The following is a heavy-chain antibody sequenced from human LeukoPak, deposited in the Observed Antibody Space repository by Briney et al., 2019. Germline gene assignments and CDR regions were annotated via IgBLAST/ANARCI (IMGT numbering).Heavy chain of an antibody. V-gene: IGHV1-18*01. CDR1: RYTFTNFG. CDR3: ARGGGLVPGTWFDP. J-gene: IGHJ5*02. CDR2: ISAYNGNT. D-gene: IGHD6-19*01. Sequence: ASVKVSCKASRYTFTNFGISWVRQAPGRGLEWMGWISAYNGNTNYAQEFQGRVTMTTDASTTTAYLELRSLRSDDTAVYYCARGGGLVPGTWFDPWGQGTLVTVSS.